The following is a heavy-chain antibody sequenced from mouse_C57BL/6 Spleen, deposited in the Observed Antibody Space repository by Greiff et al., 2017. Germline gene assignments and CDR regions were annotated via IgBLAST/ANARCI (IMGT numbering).Heavy chain of an antibody. V-gene: IGHV14-1*01. CDR2: IDPEDGDT. CDR1: GFNIKDYY. Sequence: VQLKQSGAELVRPGASVKLSCTASGFNIKDYYMHWVKQRPEQGLEWIGRIDPEDGDTEYAPKFQGKATMTADTSSNTAYLQLSSLTSEDTAVYYWTYRGYGSSSWFAYWGQGTLVTVSA. CDR3: TYRGYGSSSWFAY. D-gene: IGHD1-1*01. J-gene: IGHJ3*01.